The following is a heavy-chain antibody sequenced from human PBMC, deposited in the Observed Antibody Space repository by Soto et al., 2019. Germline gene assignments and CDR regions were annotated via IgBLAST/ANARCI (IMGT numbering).Heavy chain of an antibody. CDR2: ISGNGGST. Sequence: GGSLRLSCAASGFTFSSYAMSWVRQAPGQGLEWVSAISGNGGSTYYADSVKGRFTISRDNSKNTLYLQMNSLRAEDTAVYYCAKGKIRLTGEFDYWGQGTLVTVSS. J-gene: IGHJ4*02. D-gene: IGHD3-9*01. V-gene: IGHV3-23*01. CDR3: AKGKIRLTGEFDY. CDR1: GFTFSSYA.